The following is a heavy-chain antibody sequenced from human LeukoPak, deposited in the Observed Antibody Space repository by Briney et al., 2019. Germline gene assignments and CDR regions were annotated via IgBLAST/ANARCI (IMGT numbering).Heavy chain of an antibody. D-gene: IGHD4-17*01. V-gene: IGHV3-11*01. CDR3: ARDPDYGDPY. CDR2: ITASGTTK. CDR1: GFTLTDHY. J-gene: IGHJ4*02. Sequence: PGGSLRLSCTVSGFTLTDHYMTWYRQSPGTGLEWISWITASGTTKDYADSVKGRFTISRDNSKNSVYLQMSSLRADDTAVYYCARDPDYGDPYWGQGTLVTVSS.